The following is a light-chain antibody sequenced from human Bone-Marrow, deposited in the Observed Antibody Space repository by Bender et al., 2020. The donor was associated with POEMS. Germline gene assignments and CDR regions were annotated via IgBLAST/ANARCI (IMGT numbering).Light chain of an antibody. Sequence: SYELTQPPSVSVSPGQTARITCSGDALAKQSSYWYQQRPGQAPVLVIYKDTERPSGIPERFSASSSGTTVTLTISGVQPEDEADYYCQAPDTFGSSVVFGGGTKLTVL. CDR2: KDT. CDR3: QAPDTFGSSVV. J-gene: IGLJ2*01. CDR1: ALAKQS. V-gene: IGLV3-25*03.